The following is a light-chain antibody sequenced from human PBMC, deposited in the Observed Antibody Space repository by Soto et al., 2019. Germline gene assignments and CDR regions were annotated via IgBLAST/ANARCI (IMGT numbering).Light chain of an antibody. CDR3: QQYGSSPPWT. V-gene: IGKV3-20*01. CDR2: GAS. J-gene: IGKJ1*01. CDR1: QSVSSSY. Sequence: EIVLTQSPGTLSLSPGERATLSCRASQSVSSSYLAWYQQKPGQAPRLLIYGASSRATGIPDRFSGSGSGTDFPLTISRLEPEDFAVYYCQQYGSSPPWTFGQGTNVEIK.